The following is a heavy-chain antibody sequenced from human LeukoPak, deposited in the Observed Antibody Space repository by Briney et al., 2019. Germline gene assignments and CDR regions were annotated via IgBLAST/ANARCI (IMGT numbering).Heavy chain of an antibody. D-gene: IGHD6-13*01. Sequence: SETLSLTCTVSGGSISSYYWSWIRQPPGKGLEWIGYIYYSGSTNYSPSLKSRVTISVDTSKNQFSLKLSSVTAADTAVYYCAGHRLGSSWDDVFDIWGQGTMVTVSS. V-gene: IGHV4-59*08. CDR2: IYYSGST. J-gene: IGHJ3*02. CDR3: AGHRLGSSWDDVFDI. CDR1: GGSISSYY.